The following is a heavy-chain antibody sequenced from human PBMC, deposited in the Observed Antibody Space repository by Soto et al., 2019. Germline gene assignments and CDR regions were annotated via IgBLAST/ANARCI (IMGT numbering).Heavy chain of an antibody. D-gene: IGHD6-13*01. J-gene: IGHJ6*02. CDR3: ARDREYSSSWYGYYYYYGMDV. CDR1: GYTFTGYY. V-gene: IGHV1-2*04. Sequence: GASVKVSCKASGYTFTGYYMHWVRQAPGQGLEWMGWINPNSGGTNYAQKFQGWVTMTRDTSISTAYMELSRLRSDDTAVYYCARDREYSSSWYGYYYYYGMDVWGQGTTVTVSS. CDR2: INPNSGGT.